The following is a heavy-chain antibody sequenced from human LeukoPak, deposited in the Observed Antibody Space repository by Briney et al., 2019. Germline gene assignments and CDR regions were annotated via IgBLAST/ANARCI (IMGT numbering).Heavy chain of an antibody. D-gene: IGHD6-6*01. V-gene: IGHV4-59*01. CDR3: ARDWGVSARPGYMDV. CDR2: IYYSGST. J-gene: IGHJ6*03. CDR1: GGSISNYY. Sequence: SETLSLTCTVSGGSISNYYWSWLRQPPGKGLEWIGYIYYSGSTKYNPSLKSRVTISVDTSKNQFSLRLSPVTAADTAVYYCARDWGVSARPGYMDVWGKGTTVTVSS.